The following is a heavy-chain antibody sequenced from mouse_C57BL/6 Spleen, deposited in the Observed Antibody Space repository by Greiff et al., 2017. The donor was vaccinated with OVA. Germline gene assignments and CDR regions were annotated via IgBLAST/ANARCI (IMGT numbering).Heavy chain of an antibody. J-gene: IGHJ3*01. Sequence: EVQLVESGAELVRPGASVKLSCTASGFNIKDYYMHWVKQRPEQGLEWIGRIDPEDGDTEYAPKFQGKSTMTADTSSNTAYLQLSSLTSEDTAVYYCTATVVATEGFAYWGQGTLVTVSA. CDR1: GFNIKDYY. D-gene: IGHD1-1*01. CDR3: TATVVATEGFAY. V-gene: IGHV14-1*01. CDR2: IDPEDGDT.